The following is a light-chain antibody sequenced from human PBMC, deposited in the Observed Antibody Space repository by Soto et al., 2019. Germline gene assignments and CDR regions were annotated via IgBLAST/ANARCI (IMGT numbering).Light chain of an antibody. CDR2: DAS. J-gene: IGKJ4*01. CDR3: QQFSSYPLT. Sequence: EFVLTQSPGTLSLSPGERATLSCRASQTVRNNYLAWYQQKPGQAPMLLIYDASSRATGIPDRFGGGGSGTDFTLTISRLEPEDFAVYYCQQFSSYPLTFGGGTKVDIK. V-gene: IGKV3-20*01. CDR1: QTVRNNY.